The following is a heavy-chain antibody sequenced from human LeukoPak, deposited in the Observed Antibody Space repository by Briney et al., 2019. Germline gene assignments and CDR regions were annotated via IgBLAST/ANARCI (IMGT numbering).Heavy chain of an antibody. D-gene: IGHD3-10*01. J-gene: IGHJ6*03. V-gene: IGHV1-69*06. CDR2: IIPIFGTA. Sequence: SVKVSCKASGGTFSSYAISWVRQAPGQGLEWMGGIIPIFGTANYAQKFQGRVTITADKSTSTAYMELSSLRSEDTAVYYCARDLNLANYYGSGSYSWRVYYYYMDVWGKGTTVTVSS. CDR3: ARDLNLANYYGSGSYSWRVYYYYMDV. CDR1: GGTFSSYA.